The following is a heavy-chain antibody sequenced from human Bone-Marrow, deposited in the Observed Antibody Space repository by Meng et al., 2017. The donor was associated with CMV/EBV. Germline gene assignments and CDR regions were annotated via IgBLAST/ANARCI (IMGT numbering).Heavy chain of an antibody. V-gene: IGHV4-59*12. CDR2: IYYSGST. J-gene: IGHJ4*02. D-gene: IGHD3-3*01. CDR1: GGSISSYY. Sequence: SETLSLTCTVSGGSISSYYWSWIRQPPGKGLEWIGYIYYSGSTNYNPSLKSRVTMSIDKSKNHFSLEITSVTAADTAAYYCAGDDFLSGKVYWGQGTLVTVSS. CDR3: AGDDFLSGKVY.